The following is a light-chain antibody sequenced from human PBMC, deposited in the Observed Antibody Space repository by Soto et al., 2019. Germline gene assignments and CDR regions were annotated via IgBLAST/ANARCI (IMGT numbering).Light chain of an antibody. CDR3: SSYTTSISYV. CDR1: NSEVGGYNT. Sequence: QSVLTQPSSVSGSPGQTITISCPGKNSEVGGYNTVSWYQQHPGKVPKLMIHDVSDRSSWVSDRFSGSKSGNTASLTISGLQAEDEADYYCSSYTTSISYVFGSGTKVTVL. V-gene: IGLV2-14*01. J-gene: IGLJ1*01. CDR2: DVS.